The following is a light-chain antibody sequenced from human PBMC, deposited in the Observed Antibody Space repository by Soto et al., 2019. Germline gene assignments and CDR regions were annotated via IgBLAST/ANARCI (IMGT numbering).Light chain of an antibody. J-gene: IGKJ3*01. CDR1: QSISSW. V-gene: IGKV1-5*01. CDR3: QQLFIYPPT. Sequence: DIQMTQSPSTLSASVGDRVTITCRASQSISSWLAWYQQKPGKAPQLLIYGASTLQSGVPSRFSGSGSGTHFTLTVSSLQPEDFATYYCQQLFIYPPTFGPGTRWIS. CDR2: GAS.